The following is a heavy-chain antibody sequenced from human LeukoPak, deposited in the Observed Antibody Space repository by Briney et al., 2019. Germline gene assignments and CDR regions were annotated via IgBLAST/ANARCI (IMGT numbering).Heavy chain of an antibody. D-gene: IGHD2-15*01. CDR2: ITSSGATI. CDR1: GFIFSDYY. J-gene: IGHJ6*03. V-gene: IGHV3-11*04. CDR3: ARVPGYCSSGRCVWNDHYHMDV. Sequence: PGGSLRLSCAASGFIFSDYYMSWIRQAPGKGLEWVSYITSSGATIYYADSVKGRFTISRDNAKNLLYLQMNSLRAEDTAVYYCARVPGYCSSGRCVWNDHYHMDVWGKGTTVTVSS.